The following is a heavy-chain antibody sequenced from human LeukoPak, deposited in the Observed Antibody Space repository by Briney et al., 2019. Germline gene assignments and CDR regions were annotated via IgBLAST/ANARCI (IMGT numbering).Heavy chain of an antibody. CDR1: GFTFSSYA. J-gene: IGHJ6*02. V-gene: IGHV3-48*01. CDR3: ARSITPYYYYGMDV. Sequence: GGSLRLSCAASGFTFSSYAMSWVRQAPGKGLEWVSYISSSSSTIYYADSVKGRFTISRDNAKNSLYLQMNSLRAEDTAVYYCARSITPYYYYGMDVWGQGTTVTVSS. CDR2: ISSSSSTI. D-gene: IGHD5-24*01.